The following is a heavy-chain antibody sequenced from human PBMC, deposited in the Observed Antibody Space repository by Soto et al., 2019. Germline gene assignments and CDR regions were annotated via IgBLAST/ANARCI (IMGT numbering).Heavy chain of an antibody. D-gene: IGHD2-15*01. V-gene: IGHV1-18*04. CDR3: ASSSSGGYFDY. Sequence: ASVKVSCKASGYTFTSYGISWVRQAPGQGLEWMGWTSAYNGNTNYAQKLQGRVTMTTDTSTSTAYIELRSLRSDDTAVYYCASSSSGGYFDYWGQGTLVTVSS. CDR1: GYTFTSYG. J-gene: IGHJ4*02. CDR2: TSAYNGNT.